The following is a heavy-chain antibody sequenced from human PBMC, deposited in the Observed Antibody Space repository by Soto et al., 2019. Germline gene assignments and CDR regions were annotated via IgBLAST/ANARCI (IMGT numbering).Heavy chain of an antibody. D-gene: IGHD6-6*01. J-gene: IGHJ4*02. V-gene: IGHV4-39*01. CDR2: IYYSGST. CDR3: ARQAARPHVSHSIDY. CDR1: GGSISSSSYY. Sequence: SETLSLTCTVSGGSISSSSYYWGWIRQPPGKGLEWIGSIYYSGSTYYNPSLKSRVTISVDTSKNQFSLKLSSVTAADTAVYYCARQAARPHVSHSIDYWGQGTLVTVS.